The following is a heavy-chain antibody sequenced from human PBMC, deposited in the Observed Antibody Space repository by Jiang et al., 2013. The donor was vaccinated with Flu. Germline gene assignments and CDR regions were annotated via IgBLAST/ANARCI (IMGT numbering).Heavy chain of an antibody. CDR1: YY. CDR2: IYYSGST. V-gene: IGHV4-59*01. D-gene: IGHD6-19*01. CDR3: ARDGYSSGWYFDY. Sequence: YYWSWIRQPPGKGLEWIGYIYYSGSTNYNPSLKSRVTISVDTSKNQFSLKLSSVTAADTAVYYCARDGYSSGWYFDYWGQGTLVTVSS. J-gene: IGHJ4*02.